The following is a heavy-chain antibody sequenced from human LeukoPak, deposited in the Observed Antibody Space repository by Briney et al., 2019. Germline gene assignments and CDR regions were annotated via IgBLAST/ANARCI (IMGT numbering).Heavy chain of an antibody. CDR1: GFTFSSYW. V-gene: IGHV3-7*01. J-gene: IGHJ4*02. CDR3: ARGSWYGDFDY. D-gene: IGHD6-13*01. CDR2: IKQDGSEK. Sequence: GGSLRLSCAASGFTFSSYWMSWVRQAPGKGLEWVANIKQDGSEKYYVDSVKGRFTISRDNAKNSLYLQMSSLRAEDTAVYYCARGSWYGDFDYWGQGTLVTVSS.